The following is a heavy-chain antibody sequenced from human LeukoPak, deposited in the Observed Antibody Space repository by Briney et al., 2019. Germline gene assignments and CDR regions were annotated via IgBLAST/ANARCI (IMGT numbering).Heavy chain of an antibody. Sequence: PGGSLRLSCAASGFTFSSYSMNWVRQAPGKGLEWVSYISSSSTIYYADSVKGRFTISRDNAKNSLYLQMNSLRAEDTAVYYCARESRVGATKGYYFDYWGQGTLVTVSS. CDR1: GFTFSSYS. D-gene: IGHD1-26*01. CDR2: ISSSSTI. J-gene: IGHJ4*02. V-gene: IGHV3-48*04. CDR3: ARESRVGATKGYYFDY.